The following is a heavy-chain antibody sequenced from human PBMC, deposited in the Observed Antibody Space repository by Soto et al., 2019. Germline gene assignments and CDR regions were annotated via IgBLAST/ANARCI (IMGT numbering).Heavy chain of an antibody. Sequence: GSLRLSCTDSGFTFNTYAFHWVRQAPGKGLEWVAVLSADENNKYYADSVKGRFTISRDNSKSTLYLQMNSLRAEDTAVYYCARDLRKLRYFDYWGQGTLVTVSS. CDR2: LSADENNK. CDR1: GFTFNTYA. J-gene: IGHJ4*02. CDR3: ARDLRKLRYFDY. D-gene: IGHD3-9*01. V-gene: IGHV3-30-3*01.